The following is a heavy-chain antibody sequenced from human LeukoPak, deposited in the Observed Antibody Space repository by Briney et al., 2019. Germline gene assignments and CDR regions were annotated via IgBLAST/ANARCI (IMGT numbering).Heavy chain of an antibody. D-gene: IGHD5-18*01. CDR2: ITGAGSST. CDR1: GFTFKSYG. CDR3: ARKVAVAMDLDY. J-gene: IGHJ4*02. V-gene: IGHV3-23*01. Sequence: GSLRLSCAASGFTFKSYGMTWVRQVPGKGLEWVSSITGAGSSTKYADSVSGRFTISRDNSKNTLSLQMTGLRAEDTAVYYCARKVAVAMDLDYWGQGTLVTVSS.